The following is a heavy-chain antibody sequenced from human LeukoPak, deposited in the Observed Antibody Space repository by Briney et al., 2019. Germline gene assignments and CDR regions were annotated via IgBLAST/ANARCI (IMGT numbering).Heavy chain of an antibody. J-gene: IGHJ6*03. CDR1: GGSISSGSYY. Sequence: PSQTLSLTCTVPGGSISSGSYYWSWIRQPAGKGLEWIGRIYTSGSTNYNPSLKSRVTISVDTSKNQFSLKLSSVTAADTAVYYCARSKGGYYYYYYYMDVWGKGTTVTVSS. CDR3: ARSKGGYYYYYYYMDV. CDR2: IYTSGST. V-gene: IGHV4-61*02. D-gene: IGHD3-22*01.